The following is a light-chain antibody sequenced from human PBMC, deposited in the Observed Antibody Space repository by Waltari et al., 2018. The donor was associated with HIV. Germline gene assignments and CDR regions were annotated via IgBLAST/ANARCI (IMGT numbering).Light chain of an antibody. CDR1: QGISNY. CDR3: LQSRSFPFT. Sequence: DIQLTQSPSFLSASVGDRVIITCRASQGISNYLAWYQQEPGKAPKLLVYAASTLQSGVPSRFSGSGSGTELTLTISSLQPEDFATYYCLQSRSFPFTFGPGIKVDIK. CDR2: AAS. J-gene: IGKJ3*01. V-gene: IGKV1-9*01.